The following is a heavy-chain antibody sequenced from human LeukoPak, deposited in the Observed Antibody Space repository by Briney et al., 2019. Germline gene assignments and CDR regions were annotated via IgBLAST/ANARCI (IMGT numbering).Heavy chain of an antibody. CDR3: ARRGGGLYCSGGSCYYYYYYMDV. D-gene: IGHD2-15*01. CDR1: GGSFSGYY. V-gene: IGHV4-34*01. J-gene: IGHJ6*03. Sequence: SETLSLTCAVYGGSFSGYYWSWIRQPPGKGLEWIGEINHSGSTNYNPSLKSRVTISVDTSKNQFSLKLSSVTAADTAVYYCARRGGGLYCSGGSCYYYYYYMDVWGKGTTVTISS. CDR2: INHSGST.